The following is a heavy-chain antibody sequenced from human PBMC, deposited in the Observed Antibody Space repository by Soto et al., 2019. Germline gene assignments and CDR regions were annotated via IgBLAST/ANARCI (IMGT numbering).Heavy chain of an antibody. CDR1: GGTFNRYA. CDR2: IIPIFGIG. D-gene: IGHD3-3*01. V-gene: IGHV1-69*13. J-gene: IGHJ6*02. Sequence: AASVKVSCKASGGTFNRYAISWVRQAPGRGLEWMGGIIPIFGIGNDAQRFQGRVTITADESTGTAYMELSSLRSEDTGVYYCARSAITLFGVVSIPPHYYSEMDVWGQGTTVTVSS. CDR3: ARSAITLFGVVSIPPHYYSEMDV.